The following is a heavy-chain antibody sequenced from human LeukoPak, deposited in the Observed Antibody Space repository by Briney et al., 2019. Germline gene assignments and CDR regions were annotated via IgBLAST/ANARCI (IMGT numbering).Heavy chain of an antibody. CDR3: VRDRGWLQFDY. CDR2: IKEDGSAK. D-gene: IGHD5-24*01. Sequence: GGSLRLSCAAAGFTFSSSWMTWVRQAPGKGLEWVGDIKEDGSAKHYVYSVKGRFTIARDNAKNSLYLQMDSLRAEDTAVYYCVRDRGWLQFDYWGQGTLVTVSS. J-gene: IGHJ4*02. V-gene: IGHV3-7*04. CDR1: GFTFSSSW.